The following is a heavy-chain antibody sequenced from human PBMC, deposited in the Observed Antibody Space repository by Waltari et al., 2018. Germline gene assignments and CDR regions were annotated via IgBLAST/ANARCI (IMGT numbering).Heavy chain of an antibody. D-gene: IGHD6-13*01. Sequence: EVQLLESGGGLVQPGGSLRLSCAASGLTFSSSRMNWVRQAPGNGLEWVSSISSSSSYIYYAESVKGRFTISRDNAKNSLYLQMNSLRAEDTAVYDCARGQAAGYFDYWGQGTLVTVS. J-gene: IGHJ4*02. V-gene: IGHV3-21*01. CDR2: ISSSSSYI. CDR1: GLTFSSSR. CDR3: ARGQAAGYFDY.